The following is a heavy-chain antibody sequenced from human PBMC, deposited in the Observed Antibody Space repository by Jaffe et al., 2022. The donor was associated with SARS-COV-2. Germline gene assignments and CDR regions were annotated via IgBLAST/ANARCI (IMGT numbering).Heavy chain of an antibody. CDR3: ARDRFDSSSWYPPYNWFDP. D-gene: IGHD6-13*01. CDR1: GFTFSSYA. V-gene: IGHV3-30*04. Sequence: QVQLVESGGGVVQPGRSLRLSCAASGFTFSSYAMHWVRQAPGKGLEWVAVISYDGSNKYYADSVKGRFTISRDNSKNTLYLQMNSLRAEDTAVYYCARDRFDSSSWYPPYNWFDPWGQGTLVTVSS. CDR2: ISYDGSNK. J-gene: IGHJ5*02.